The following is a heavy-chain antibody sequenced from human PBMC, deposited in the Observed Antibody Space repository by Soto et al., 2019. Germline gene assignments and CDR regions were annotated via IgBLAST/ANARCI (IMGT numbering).Heavy chain of an antibody. D-gene: IGHD1-26*01. J-gene: IGHJ5*02. CDR2: ISSSSTTI. CDR3: AKGREEWELIWFDP. V-gene: IGHV3-48*01. Sequence: EVQLVESGGGLVQPGGSLRLSCAASGFTFSSYSMNWVRQAPGKGLEWVSYISSSSTTIYYADSVKGRFTISRDNAKNSLYLQMNSLRAADTAVYYCAKGREEWELIWFDPWGQGTLVTVSS. CDR1: GFTFSSYS.